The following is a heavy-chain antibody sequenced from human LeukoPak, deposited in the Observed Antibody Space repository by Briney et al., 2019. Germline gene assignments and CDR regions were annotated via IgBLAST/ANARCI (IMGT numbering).Heavy chain of an antibody. CDR1: GGTFSSYA. CDR2: IIPIFGTA. Sequence: SVKVSCNASGGTFSSYAISWVRQAPGQGLEWMGGIIPIFGTANYAQKFQGRVTITADESTSTAHMELSSLRSEDTAVYYCARKTDGDYQYFQHWGQGTLVTVSS. CDR3: ARKTDGDYQYFQH. D-gene: IGHD4-17*01. J-gene: IGHJ1*01. V-gene: IGHV1-69*01.